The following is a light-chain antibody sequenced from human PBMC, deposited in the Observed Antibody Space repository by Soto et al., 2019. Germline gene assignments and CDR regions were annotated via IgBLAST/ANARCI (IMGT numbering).Light chain of an antibody. J-gene: IGKJ3*01. CDR2: DAS. CDR3: QHYGNFPPLFI. V-gene: IGKV1-33*01. CDR1: QDIRKY. Sequence: DIQMTQSPSSLSASVGDRVTITCQASQDIRKYLNWYQHKPGKVPKLLIFDASNLETGVPSRFSGSGSGTDFTFTISSLQPEDIATHYCQHYGNFPPLFIFGPGTKVDIK.